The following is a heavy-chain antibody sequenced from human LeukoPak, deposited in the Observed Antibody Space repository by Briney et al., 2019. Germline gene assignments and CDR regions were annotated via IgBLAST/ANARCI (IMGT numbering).Heavy chain of an antibody. Sequence: SETLSLTCTVSGASISSGGYFWSWIRQRPGTGLERIGYIFNSGSTHYSPSLKSRLIVSLDTSKNQFSLKLTSVTAADTAVYYCARGPRALNWNYVVRVVAFDIWGQGTMVTVSS. CDR2: IFNSGST. CDR3: ARGPRALNWNYVVRVVAFDI. V-gene: IGHV4-31*03. D-gene: IGHD1-7*01. CDR1: GASISSGGYF. J-gene: IGHJ3*02.